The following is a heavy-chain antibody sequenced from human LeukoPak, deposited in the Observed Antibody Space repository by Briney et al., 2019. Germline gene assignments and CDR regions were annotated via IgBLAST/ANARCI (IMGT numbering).Heavy chain of an antibody. CDR3: ARGYSGYDSFDY. CDR1: GGTFISYA. Sequence: ASVKVSCKASGGTFISYAISWVRQAPGQGLEWMGGIIPIFGTANYAQKFQGRVTITADKSTSTAYMELSSLRSEDTAVYYCARGYSGYDSFDYWGQGTLVTVSS. D-gene: IGHD5-12*01. CDR2: IIPIFGTA. J-gene: IGHJ4*02. V-gene: IGHV1-69*06.